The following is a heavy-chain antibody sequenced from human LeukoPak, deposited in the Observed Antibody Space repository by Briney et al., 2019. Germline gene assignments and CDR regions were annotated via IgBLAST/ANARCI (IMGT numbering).Heavy chain of an antibody. V-gene: IGHV1-69*05. CDR2: IIPIFGTA. J-gene: IGHJ6*03. Sequence: ASVKVSCKASGGTFSSYAISWVRQAPGQGLEWMGGIIPIFGTANYAQKFQGRVTITTDESTSTAYMELSSLRSEDTAVYYCAILNYDFWSGYYSYYYMDVWGKGTTVTVSS. D-gene: IGHD3-3*01. CDR3: AILNYDFWSGYYSYYYMDV. CDR1: GGTFSSYA.